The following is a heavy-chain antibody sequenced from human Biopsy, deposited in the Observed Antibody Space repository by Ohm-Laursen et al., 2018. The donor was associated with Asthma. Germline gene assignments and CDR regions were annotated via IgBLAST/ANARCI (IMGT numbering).Heavy chain of an antibody. V-gene: IGHV4-34*01. CDR2: LHYSGSPYYT. CDR3: ARQSGYRSGWPKLLFVYYGMDV. D-gene: IGHD6-19*01. J-gene: IGHJ6*02. Sequence: PSDTLSLTCAVYGGSFSNYYWTWIRQPPGKGLEWIGSLHYSGSPYYTFYNPSLESRVSFSRDTSKNQFSLRLSSVTAADTAMYYCARQSGYRSGWPKLLFVYYGMDVWGPGTTVTVSS. CDR1: GGSFSNYY.